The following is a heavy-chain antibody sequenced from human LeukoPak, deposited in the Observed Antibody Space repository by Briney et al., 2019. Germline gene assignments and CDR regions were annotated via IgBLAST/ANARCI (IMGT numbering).Heavy chain of an antibody. V-gene: IGHV3-53*01. CDR1: GFSVNSKY. Sequence: PGGSLRLSCAASGFSVNSKYMNRVRQAPGKGLEWVSVIYGGGTTYYAGSVKGRFTISRDNSKDTLYLQMSSLRAEDTAVYYCARGSYYMDVWGKGTTVTVSS. J-gene: IGHJ6*03. CDR2: IYGGGTT. CDR3: ARGSYYMDV.